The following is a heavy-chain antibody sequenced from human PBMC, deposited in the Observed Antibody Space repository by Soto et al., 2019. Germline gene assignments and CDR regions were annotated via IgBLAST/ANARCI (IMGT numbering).Heavy chain of an antibody. V-gene: IGHV3-23*01. Sequence: EVQLLESGGGLVQPGGSLRLSCAASGFTFSNYAMSWVRQAPGKGLEWVSAISGGGDSTNYADSAKGRFTISRDNSKNTLYLRMNGLRAEDRAVYYCAKRPQESASWGWFDPWGQGTLVTVSS. CDR1: GFTFSNYA. D-gene: IGHD3-16*01. J-gene: IGHJ5*02. CDR3: AKRPQESASWGWFDP. CDR2: ISGGGDST.